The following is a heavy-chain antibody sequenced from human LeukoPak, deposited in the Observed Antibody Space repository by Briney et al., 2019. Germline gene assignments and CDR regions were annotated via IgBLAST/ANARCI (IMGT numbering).Heavy chain of an antibody. CDR1: GGSISSYY. V-gene: IGHV4-59*01. CDR3: ASPGPDYGDYAYAY. Sequence: SETLSLTCTVSGGSISSYYWSWIRQPPGKGLEWIGYIYYTGSTNYNPSLKSRVTISLDTSKNQFSLKLSSVTAADTAVYFCASPGPDYGDYAYAYWGQGTLVTVSS. D-gene: IGHD4-17*01. J-gene: IGHJ4*02. CDR2: IYYTGST.